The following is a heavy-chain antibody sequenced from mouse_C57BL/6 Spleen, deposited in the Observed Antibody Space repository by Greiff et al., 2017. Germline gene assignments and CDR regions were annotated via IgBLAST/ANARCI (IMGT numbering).Heavy chain of an antibody. Sequence: VQLQQSGPELVKPGASVKISCKASGYSFTGYYMNWVKQSPEKSLEWIGEINPSTGGTTYNQKFKAKATLTVDKSSSTAYMQLKSLTSEDSAVYDCARGYDYGEYAMDYWGQGTSVTVSS. D-gene: IGHD2-4*01. CDR1: GYSFTGYY. V-gene: IGHV1-42*01. J-gene: IGHJ4*01. CDR3: ARGYDYGEYAMDY. CDR2: INPSTGGT.